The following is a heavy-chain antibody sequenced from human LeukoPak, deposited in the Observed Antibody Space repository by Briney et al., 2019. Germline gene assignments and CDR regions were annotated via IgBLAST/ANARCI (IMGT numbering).Heavy chain of an antibody. CDR3: ARDTTVASGMQF. Sequence: SETPSLTCTVSGGSISTFSWSWVRQSPGKGLEWIGSIYISATNFNPSFKSRVAMSVDTSKNQFSLRLNSVTTADSAVYYCARDTTVASGMQFWGQGTLVTVSS. CDR2: IYISAT. CDR1: GGSISTFS. V-gene: IGHV4-4*07. D-gene: IGHD4-23*01. J-gene: IGHJ4*02.